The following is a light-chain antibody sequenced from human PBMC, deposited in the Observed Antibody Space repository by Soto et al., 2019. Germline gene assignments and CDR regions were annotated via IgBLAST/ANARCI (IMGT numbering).Light chain of an antibody. CDR3: SSFTSSNTYV. CDR2: DVS. CDR1: SSDVGAYNY. Sequence: QSVLTQPASVSGSPGQSITISCTGTSSDVGAYNYVSWYQQHPGKAPKLMIYDVSNRPSGVSNRFSGSKSGNTASLTISGLQAEDGADYYCSSFTSSNTYVFGTGTKVTVL. J-gene: IGLJ1*01. V-gene: IGLV2-14*01.